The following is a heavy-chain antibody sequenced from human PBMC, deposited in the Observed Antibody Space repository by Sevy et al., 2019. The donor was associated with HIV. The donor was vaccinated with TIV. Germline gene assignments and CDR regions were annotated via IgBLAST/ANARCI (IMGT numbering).Heavy chain of an antibody. V-gene: IGHV4-59*12. Sequence: SETLSLTCTVSGGSISSYYWSWIRQPPGKGLEWIGYIYYSGSTNYNPSLKSRVTRSVDTSKNQFSLKLSSVTAADTAVYYCARRQDYDGFYYFDYWGQGTLVTVSS. CDR2: IYYSGST. D-gene: IGHD3-10*01. J-gene: IGHJ4*02. CDR3: ARRQDYDGFYYFDY. CDR1: GGSISSYY.